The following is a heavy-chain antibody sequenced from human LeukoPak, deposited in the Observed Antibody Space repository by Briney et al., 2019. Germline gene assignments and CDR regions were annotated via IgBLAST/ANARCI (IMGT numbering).Heavy chain of an antibody. J-gene: IGHJ1*01. Sequence: SVTVSCKASGGTFSSYAISWVRQAPGQGLEWMGWIIPIFGTANYAQKFQGRVTITADESTSTAYMELSSLRSEDTAVYYCARSSSGDILTGRNEYFQHWGQGTLVTVSS. D-gene: IGHD3-9*01. CDR1: GGTFSSYA. CDR3: ARSSSGDILTGRNEYFQH. CDR2: IIPIFGTA. V-gene: IGHV1-69*13.